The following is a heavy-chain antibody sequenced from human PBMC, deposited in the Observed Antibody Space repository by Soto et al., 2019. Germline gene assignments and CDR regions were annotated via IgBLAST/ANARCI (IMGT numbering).Heavy chain of an antibody. CDR1: GFTFSDYY. CDR3: ARIVDTAMVSNFDY. J-gene: IGHJ4*02. CDR2: ISSSSSYT. Sequence: GGSLRLACAASGFTFSDYYMSWIRQAPGKGLEWVSYISSSSSYTNYADSVKGRFTISRDNAKNSLYLQMNSLRAEDTAVYYCARIVDTAMVSNFDYWGQGTLVTVSS. D-gene: IGHD5-18*01. V-gene: IGHV3-11*06.